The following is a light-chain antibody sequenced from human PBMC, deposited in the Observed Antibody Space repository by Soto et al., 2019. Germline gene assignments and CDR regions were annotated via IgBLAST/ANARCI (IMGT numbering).Light chain of an antibody. CDR1: QSVSSN. V-gene: IGKV3-15*01. Sequence: EIVMTQSPATLSVSPGERATLSCRASQSVSSNVAWYQQKPGQAPSLLIYGASTRATGTPARFSGSGSGTDFTLTISRLEPEDFAVYYCQQYGRSPWTFGQGTKVDIK. CDR2: GAS. J-gene: IGKJ1*01. CDR3: QQYGRSPWT.